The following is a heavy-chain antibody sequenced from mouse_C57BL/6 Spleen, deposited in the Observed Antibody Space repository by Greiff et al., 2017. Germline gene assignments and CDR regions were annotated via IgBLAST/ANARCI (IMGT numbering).Heavy chain of an antibody. V-gene: IGHV1-81*01. D-gene: IGHD2-3*01. CDR2: IYPRSGNT. CDR1: GYTFTSYG. Sequence: QVQLKQSGAELARPGASVKLSCKASGYTFTSYGISWVKQRTGQGLEWIGEIYPRSGNTYYNEKFKGKATLTADKSSSTAYMELRSLTSEDSAVYFCARYDGYYRGHFDYWGQGTTLTVSA. CDR3: ARYDGYYRGHFDY. J-gene: IGHJ2*01.